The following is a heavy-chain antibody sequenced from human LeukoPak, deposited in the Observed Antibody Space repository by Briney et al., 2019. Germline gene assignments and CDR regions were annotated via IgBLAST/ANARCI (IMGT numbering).Heavy chain of an antibody. Sequence: PSETLSLTCTVSGGSISSYYWSWIRQPPGKGLEWIGYIYYSGSTNYSPSLKSRVTISVDTSKNQFSLKLSSVTAADTAVYYCARDQVVVGAANAFDIWGQGTMVTVSS. D-gene: IGHD1-26*01. CDR1: GGSISSYY. CDR2: IYYSGST. J-gene: IGHJ3*02. V-gene: IGHV4-59*01. CDR3: ARDQVVVGAANAFDI.